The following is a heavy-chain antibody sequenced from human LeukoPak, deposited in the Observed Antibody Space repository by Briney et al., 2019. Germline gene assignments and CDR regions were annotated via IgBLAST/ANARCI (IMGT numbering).Heavy chain of an antibody. Sequence: GGSLRLSCAAPGFTFSGYAMNWVRQAPGKGLEWVSHIYSSDTTYADSVKGRFTISRDNAKNSLYLQMNSLRDEDTAVYYCARDLHYAFDIWGQGTMVTASS. J-gene: IGHJ3*02. CDR3: ARDLHYAFDI. V-gene: IGHV3-48*02. CDR1: GFTFSGYA. D-gene: IGHD3-10*01. CDR2: IYSSDTT.